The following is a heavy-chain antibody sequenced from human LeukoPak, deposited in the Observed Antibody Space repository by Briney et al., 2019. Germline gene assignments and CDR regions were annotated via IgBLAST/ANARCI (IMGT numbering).Heavy chain of an antibody. Sequence: TGGSLRLSCAASGFTFGSYGMHWVRQAPGKGLEWMAFIQNDGSNKYYVDSVKGRFTISRDNSKDTLYLQMNSLRAEDTAVYYCAKRISHSSTWSFDSWGRGTLVTVSS. CDR1: GFTFGSYG. J-gene: IGHJ4*02. CDR2: IQNDGSNK. D-gene: IGHD6-13*01. CDR3: AKRISHSSTWSFDS. V-gene: IGHV3-30*02.